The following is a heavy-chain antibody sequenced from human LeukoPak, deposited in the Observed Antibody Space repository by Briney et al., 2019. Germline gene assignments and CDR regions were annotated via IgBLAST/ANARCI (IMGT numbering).Heavy chain of an antibody. V-gene: IGHV4-59*11. CDR2: IYYSGST. D-gene: IGHD3-10*01. J-gene: IGHJ4*02. CDR3: ARSVRGVIMGYYFDY. CDR1: GGSISSHY. Sequence: SETLSLTCTVSGGSISSHYWSWIRQPPGKGLEWIGYIYYSGSTNYNPSLKSRVTISVDTSKNQFSLKLSSVTAADTAVYYCARSVRGVIMGYYFDYWGQGTLVTVSS.